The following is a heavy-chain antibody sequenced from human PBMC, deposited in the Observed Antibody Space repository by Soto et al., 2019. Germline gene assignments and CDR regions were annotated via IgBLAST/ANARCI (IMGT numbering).Heavy chain of an antibody. CDR1: GFTFSRYA. V-gene: IGHV3-23*01. Sequence: EVQLLESGGGLVQPGGSLRLSCAASGFTFSRYAMRWVRQAPGKGLEWVSAISGSGGSTYYVDSVKGRFTISRDNSKNTLYLQMNSLRAEDTAVYYCAKNHLTVTTSLDYWGQGTLVTVSS. D-gene: IGHD4-17*01. J-gene: IGHJ4*02. CDR3: AKNHLTVTTSLDY. CDR2: ISGSGGST.